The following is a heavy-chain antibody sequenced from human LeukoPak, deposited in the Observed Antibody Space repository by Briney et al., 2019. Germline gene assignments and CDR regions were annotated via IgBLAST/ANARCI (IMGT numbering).Heavy chain of an antibody. CDR3: ARDLVVGATSY. D-gene: IGHD1-26*01. J-gene: IGHJ4*02. Sequence: ASVKVSCNASGYSFTTYGISLVRQAPGQGLEWMGGISAYNGNTHYTQNFQVRVSMTTDTSTSTAYMELRSLRSDDTAVYYCARDLVVGATSYWGQGTLVTVSS. CDR1: GYSFTTYG. CDR2: ISAYNGNT. V-gene: IGHV1-18*01.